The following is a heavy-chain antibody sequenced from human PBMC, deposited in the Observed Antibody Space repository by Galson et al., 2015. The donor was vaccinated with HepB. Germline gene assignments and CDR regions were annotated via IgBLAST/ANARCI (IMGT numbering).Heavy chain of an antibody. J-gene: IGHJ4*02. CDR3: ARVPGGLLRFYFDF. V-gene: IGHV7-4-1*02. D-gene: IGHD3-10*01. CDR2: INTNTGNP. CDR1: GYTFTSYA. Sequence: SVKVSCKASGYTFTSYAISWVRQAPGQGLEWMGWINTNTGNPTYAQGFTGRFVFSLDTSVSTAYLQISSLKAEDTAVYYCARVPGGLLRFYFDFWGQGTLVTVSS.